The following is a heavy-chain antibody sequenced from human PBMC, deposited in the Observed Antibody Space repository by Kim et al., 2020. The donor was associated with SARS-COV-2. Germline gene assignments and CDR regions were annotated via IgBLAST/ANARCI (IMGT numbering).Heavy chain of an antibody. J-gene: IGHJ6*02. Sequence: GGSLRLSCAASGFTFSSYSMNWVRQAPGKGLEWVSSISSSSSYIYYADSVKGRFTISRDNAKNSLYLQMNSLRAEDTAVYYCASIIGGIAAAVPYYYYGMDVWGQGTTVTVSS. V-gene: IGHV3-21*04. CDR1: GFTFSSYS. CDR3: ASIIGGIAAAVPYYYYGMDV. D-gene: IGHD6-13*01. CDR2: ISSSSSYI.